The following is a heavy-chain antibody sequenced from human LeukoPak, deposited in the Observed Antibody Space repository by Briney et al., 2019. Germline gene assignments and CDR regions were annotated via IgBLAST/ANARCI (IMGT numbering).Heavy chain of an antibody. CDR1: GYTFTGYY. D-gene: IGHD3-22*01. Sequence: GASVKDSCKASGYTFTGYYMHWVRQAPGQGLESMGRINPNSGGTNYAQKFQGRVTMTRDTSISTAYMELSRLRSDDTAVYYCARGTYYYDSSGYFDYWGQGTLVTVSS. CDR3: ARGTYYYDSSGYFDY. CDR2: INPNSGGT. V-gene: IGHV1-2*06. J-gene: IGHJ4*02.